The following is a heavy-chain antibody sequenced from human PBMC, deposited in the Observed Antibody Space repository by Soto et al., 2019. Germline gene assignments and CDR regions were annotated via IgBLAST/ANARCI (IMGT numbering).Heavy chain of an antibody. V-gene: IGHV3-23*01. CDR1: GFTFTNYA. CDR3: ARRGSDYSYFDY. Sequence: EVQLLESGGGLVQPGGSLRLSCAASGFTFTNYAMRWVRQAPGKGLEWISTIGGSDGRTYYADSVKGRFTISKDTSKNTLDLQMNNLRAEDTAIYYCARRGSDYSYFDYWGQGTLVTVSS. D-gene: IGHD3-16*01. J-gene: IGHJ4*02. CDR2: IGGSDGRT.